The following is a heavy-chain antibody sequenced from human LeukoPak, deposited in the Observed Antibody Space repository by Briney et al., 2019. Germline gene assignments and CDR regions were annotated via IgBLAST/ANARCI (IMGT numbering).Heavy chain of an antibody. CDR2: IIPIFGTA. V-gene: IGHV1-69*05. J-gene: IGHJ4*02. Sequence: ASVKVSCKASGGTFSSYAISWVRQAPGQGLEWMGGIIPIFGTANYAQKFQGRVTVTTDESTSTAYMELSSLRSEDTAVYYCTRGPKEYSSPPGFDYWGQGTLVTVSS. CDR1: GGTFSSYA. D-gene: IGHD6-6*01. CDR3: TRGPKEYSSPPGFDY.